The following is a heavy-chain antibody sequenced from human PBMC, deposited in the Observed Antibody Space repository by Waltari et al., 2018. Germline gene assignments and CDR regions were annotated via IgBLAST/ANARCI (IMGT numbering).Heavy chain of an antibody. CDR2: IIPILGIA. V-gene: IGHV1-69*10. Sequence: QVQLVQSGAEVKKPGSSVKVSCKASGGTFSSYAISWVRQAPGQGLEWMGGIIPILGIANYAQKFQGRVTITADKSTSTAYMELSSLRSEDTAVYYCARVIVVVPAATSYYGSGRFDPWGQGTLVTVSS. CDR3: ARVIVVVPAATSYYGSGRFDP. J-gene: IGHJ5*02. D-gene: IGHD2-2*01. CDR1: GGTFSSYA.